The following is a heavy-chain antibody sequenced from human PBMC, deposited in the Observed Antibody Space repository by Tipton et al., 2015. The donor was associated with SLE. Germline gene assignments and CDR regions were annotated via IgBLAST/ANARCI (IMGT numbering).Heavy chain of an antibody. J-gene: IGHJ4*02. V-gene: IGHV3-74*01. CDR2: INSDGGST. CDR3: AKDRYCGGGTCFASYFDL. CDR1: GHTFSTSW. D-gene: IGHD2-21*01. Sequence: SLRLSCVVSGHTFSTSWMYWVRQAPGEGLVWVSRINSDGGSTTYADSAKGRFTISRDNSKNTLSLQLNTLRADDTAIYYCAKDRYCGGGTCFASYFDLWGQGTLGTVSS.